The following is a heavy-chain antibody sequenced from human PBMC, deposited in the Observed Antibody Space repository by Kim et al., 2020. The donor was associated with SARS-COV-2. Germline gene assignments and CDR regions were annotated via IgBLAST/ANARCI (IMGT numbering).Heavy chain of an antibody. D-gene: IGHD2-15*01. V-gene: IGHV3-23*01. CDR2: ISGNGVTT. J-gene: IGHJ1*01. CDR1: GFTFSSYV. Sequence: GGSLRLSCAVSGFTFSSYVMSWVRQAPGKGLEWVADISGNGVTTSYADSVKGRFTISRDQAKNTLYLEMSRLRVEDTAVYYCAKAPQARMVVAFNVQYLHHWGQGNLVTVSS. CDR3: AKAPQARMVVAFNVQYLHH.